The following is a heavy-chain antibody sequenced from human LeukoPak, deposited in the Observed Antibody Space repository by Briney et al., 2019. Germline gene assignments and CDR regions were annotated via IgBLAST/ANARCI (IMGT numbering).Heavy chain of an antibody. CDR2: ISGSGSTI. CDR3: ARRGGYGSGSYYYFDY. D-gene: IGHD3-10*01. V-gene: IGHV3-11*01. J-gene: IGHJ4*02. CDR1: GFTFSDYY. Sequence: GGSLRLSCAASGFTFSDYYMSWIRQAPGKGLEWVSYISGSGSTIYYADSVKGRFTISRDNAKNSLYLQMNSLRAEDTAVYYCARRGGYGSGSYYYFDYWGQGTLVTVSS.